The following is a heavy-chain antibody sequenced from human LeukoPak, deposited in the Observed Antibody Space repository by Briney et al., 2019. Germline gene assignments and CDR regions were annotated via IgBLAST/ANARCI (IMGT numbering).Heavy chain of an antibody. CDR1: GGSISSYY. J-gene: IGHJ5*02. CDR3: AKRMAGTNCFDP. Sequence: SETLSLTCPVSGGSISSYYWSWMRQPPGKGLEWIGYIYYSGSTSYNPSLKSRVTISVDTSKNQFSLKLSSVTAADTAVYYCAKRMAGTNCFDPWGQGTLVTVSS. D-gene: IGHD6-19*01. V-gene: IGHV4-59*01. CDR2: IYYSGST.